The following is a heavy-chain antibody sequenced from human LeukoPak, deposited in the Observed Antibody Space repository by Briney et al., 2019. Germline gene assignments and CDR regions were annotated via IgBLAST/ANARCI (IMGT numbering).Heavy chain of an antibody. V-gene: IGHV4-59*01. CDR3: ARDEYTSTFADNHYYMDV. CDR2: IYYSGST. CDR1: GGSISSYY. Sequence: SETLSLTCTVSGGSISSYYWSWIRQPPGKGLEWIGYIYYSGSTNYNPSLKSRVTISVDTSKNQFSLKLSSVTAADTAVYYCARDEYTSTFADNHYYMDVWGKGTTVTVSS. J-gene: IGHJ6*03. D-gene: IGHD2/OR15-2a*01.